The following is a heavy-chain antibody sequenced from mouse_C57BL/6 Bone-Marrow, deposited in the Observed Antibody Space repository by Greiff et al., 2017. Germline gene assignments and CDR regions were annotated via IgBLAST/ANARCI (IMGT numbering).Heavy chain of an antibody. CDR2: ISGGGGDT. Sequence: EVMLVESGGGLVKPGGSLKLSCAASGFTFSSYTMSWVRQTPEKRLEWVATISGGGGDTYYPDRVKGRFTISRDNAKNTLYLQMSSLRSEDTALYYCASSYYSNYDPTWFACWGQGTLVTVSA. CDR1: GFTFSSYT. J-gene: IGHJ3*01. V-gene: IGHV5-9*01. D-gene: IGHD2-5*01. CDR3: ASSYYSNYDPTWFAC.